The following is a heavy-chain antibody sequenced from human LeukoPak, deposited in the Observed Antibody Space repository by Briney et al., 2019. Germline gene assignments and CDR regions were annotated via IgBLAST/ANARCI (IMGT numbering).Heavy chain of an antibody. CDR3: ARGLIVVVVATTRSDAFDI. J-gene: IGHJ3*02. Sequence: SETLSLTCAVYGGSFSGYYWSWIRQPPGKGLEWIGEYNHTGSTNYNPSLKSRVTISVDTSKNQFSLKLSSVTAADTAVYYCARGLIVVVVATTRSDAFDIWGQGTMVTVSS. CDR1: GGSFSGYY. D-gene: IGHD2-15*01. V-gene: IGHV4-34*01. CDR2: YNHTGST.